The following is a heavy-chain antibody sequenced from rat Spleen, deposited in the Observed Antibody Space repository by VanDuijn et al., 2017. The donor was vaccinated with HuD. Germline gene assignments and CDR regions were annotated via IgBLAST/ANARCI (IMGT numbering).Heavy chain of an antibody. CDR3: TRGTYYRH. V-gene: IGHV5-25*01. Sequence: EVQLVESGGGLVQPGRSMKLSCAASGLSFSNYYMAWVRHDPTKGLEWVALISYDGTATYYLDSVKGRFTISKDDAKSTLYLQMDSLRSEDTATYFCTRGTYYRHWGQGVMVTVSS. CDR2: ISYDGTAT. D-gene: IGHD1-9*01. CDR1: GLSFSNYY. J-gene: IGHJ2*01.